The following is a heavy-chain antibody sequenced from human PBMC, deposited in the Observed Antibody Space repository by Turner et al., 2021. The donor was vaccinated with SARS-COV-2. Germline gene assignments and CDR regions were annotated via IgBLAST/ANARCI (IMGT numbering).Heavy chain of an antibody. D-gene: IGHD1-1*01. J-gene: IGHJ6*02. CDR3: ARHQGSTSGYDHGMNV. CDR1: GYTFTGYY. V-gene: IGHV1-2*02. CDR2: INPNSGGT. Sequence: QVQLVQSGAEVKKPGASVKVSCKASGYTFTGYYMHWVRQAPGQGLECMGWINPNSGGTSYAQKFQGRVTMTRDTSISTAYMELSRLRSDDTAVYYCARHQGSTSGYDHGMNVWGQGTAVIVSS.